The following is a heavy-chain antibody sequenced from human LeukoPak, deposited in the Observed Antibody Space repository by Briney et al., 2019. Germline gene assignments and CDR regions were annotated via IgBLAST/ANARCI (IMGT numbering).Heavy chain of an antibody. J-gene: IGHJ4*02. Sequence: PGGSLRLSCAASGFTFSDYYMSWVRQAPGKGLEWVSYIRSSGSTIYYADSVKGRFTISRDNAKNSLYLQMNSLTAEDTAVYYCARDPGYQLLGTFDYWGQGTLVTVSS. CDR2: IRSSGSTI. V-gene: IGHV3-11*01. CDR1: GFTFSDYY. D-gene: IGHD2-2*01. CDR3: ARDPGYQLLGTFDY.